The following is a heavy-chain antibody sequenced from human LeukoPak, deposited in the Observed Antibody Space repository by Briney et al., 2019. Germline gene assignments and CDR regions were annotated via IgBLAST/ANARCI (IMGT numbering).Heavy chain of an antibody. Sequence: SETLSLTCTVSGGSISSYYWSWIRQPPGKGLEWIGYIYYSGSTNYNPSLKSRVTISVDTSKNQFSLKLSSVTAADTAVYYCARLPYYYGMDVWGQGTTVAVSS. CDR3: ARLPYYYGMDV. J-gene: IGHJ6*02. V-gene: IGHV4-59*08. CDR1: GGSISSYY. CDR2: IYYSGST.